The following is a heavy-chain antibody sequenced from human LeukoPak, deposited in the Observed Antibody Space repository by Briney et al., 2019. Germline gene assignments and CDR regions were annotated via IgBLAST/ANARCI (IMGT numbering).Heavy chain of an antibody. D-gene: IGHD2-15*01. CDR2: INSDGSST. J-gene: IGHJ3*02. Sequence: PGGSLRLSCAASGFTFSSYWMHWVRQAPGKGLVWVSRINSDGSSTSYADSVKGRFTISRDNAKNTLYLQMNSLRAEDTAVYYCAKGLIAGYCSGGSCERAFDIWGQGTMVTVSS. V-gene: IGHV3-74*01. CDR1: GFTFSSYW. CDR3: AKGLIAGYCSGGSCERAFDI.